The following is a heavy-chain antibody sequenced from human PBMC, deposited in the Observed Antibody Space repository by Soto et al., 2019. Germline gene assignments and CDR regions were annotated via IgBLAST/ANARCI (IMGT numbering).Heavy chain of an antibody. Sequence: GESLEIWCTGSGYTFTDYWIGWVRQLPGKGLEWMGIIYPGDSDTRYSPSFQGHVTITVDKSTSTAYLQWNTLKAWDTAMYYGVRHISNFRDDYCAMVVWGQGTTDTVSS. CDR3: VRHISNFRDDYCAMVV. J-gene: IGHJ6*02. D-gene: IGHD4-4*01. CDR1: GYTFTDYW. CDR2: IYPGDSDT. V-gene: IGHV5-51*01.